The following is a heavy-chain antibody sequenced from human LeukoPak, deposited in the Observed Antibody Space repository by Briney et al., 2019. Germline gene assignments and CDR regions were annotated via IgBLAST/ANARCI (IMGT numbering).Heavy chain of an antibody. CDR2: IWADGGS. Sequence: GRSLRLSCAASGFTFSAYGMHWVRQAPGKGLEWVTIIWADGGSYYSDSVKGRFTISRDNSKNIVYLQMNSLRAEDTAVYYCATSSGYYLDFDYWGQGTLVTVSS. CDR3: ATSSGYYLDFDY. CDR1: GFTFSAYG. D-gene: IGHD3-22*01. J-gene: IGHJ4*02. V-gene: IGHV3-33*03.